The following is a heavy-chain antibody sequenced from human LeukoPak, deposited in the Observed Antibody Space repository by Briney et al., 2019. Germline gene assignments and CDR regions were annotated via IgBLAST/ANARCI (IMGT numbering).Heavy chain of an antibody. D-gene: IGHD3-16*02. CDR3: TRRTYRADFDY. V-gene: IGHV4-39*01. Sequence: SETLSLTCNVSGAFIISSNYYWALIRQPPGKGLEWIGNIYSSGSTQYTPSLKSRVTISADMSKNQFFLKLTSATAADTAVYYCTRRTYRADFDYWGQGSLVTVSS. CDR2: IYSSGST. J-gene: IGHJ4*02. CDR1: GAFIISSNYY.